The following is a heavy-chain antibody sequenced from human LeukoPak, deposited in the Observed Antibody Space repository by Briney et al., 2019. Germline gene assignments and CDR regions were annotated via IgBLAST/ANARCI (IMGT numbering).Heavy chain of an antibody. Sequence: SATLSLTCTVSGGSISSSSYYWGWIRQPPGKGLEWIGSIYYSGSTYYNPSLKSRVTISVDTSKNQFSLKLSSVTAADTAVYYCARTYGSGSYDLQPAEYFQHWGQGTLVTVSS. CDR3: ARTYGSGSYDLQPAEYFQH. J-gene: IGHJ1*01. D-gene: IGHD3-10*01. CDR2: IYYSGST. CDR1: GGSISSSSYY. V-gene: IGHV4-39*01.